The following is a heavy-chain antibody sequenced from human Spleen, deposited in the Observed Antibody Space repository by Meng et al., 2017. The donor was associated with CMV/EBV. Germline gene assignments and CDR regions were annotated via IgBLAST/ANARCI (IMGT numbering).Heavy chain of an antibody. D-gene: IGHD3-10*02. V-gene: IGHV3-30*03. J-gene: IGHJ4*02. Sequence: CAFSRITFTPSGMPWVRQAPGKGLVWVAAISYDGNKKYYANSVKGRFIMSRDKSDNTLYLQMNGLRAEDTAMYYCSMYMLVLPVEAYWGQGTLVTVSS. CDR3: SMYMLVLPVEAY. CDR1: RITFTPSG. CDR2: ISYDGNKK.